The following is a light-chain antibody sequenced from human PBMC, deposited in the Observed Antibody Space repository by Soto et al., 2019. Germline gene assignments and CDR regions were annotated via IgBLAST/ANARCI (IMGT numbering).Light chain of an antibody. CDR3: QQYSSWYS. V-gene: IGKV1-5*01. CDR2: DAS. J-gene: IGKJ2*01. CDR1: QSISSW. Sequence: DIQMTQSPSTLSASVGDRVTITCRASQSISSWLAWYQQKPGKAPRLLVYDASSLESGVPSRFSGSGSGTEFTLTISSLQPDDCATYYCQQYSSWYSFGRGTKLEIK.